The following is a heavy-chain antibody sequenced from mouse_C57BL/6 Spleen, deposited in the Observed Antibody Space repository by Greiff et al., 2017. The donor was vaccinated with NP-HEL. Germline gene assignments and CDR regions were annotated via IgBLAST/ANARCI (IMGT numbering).Heavy chain of an antibody. CDR2: ISNGGGST. Sequence: VKLVESGGGLVQPGGSLKLSCAASGFTFSDYYMYWVRQTPEKRLEWVAYISNGGGSTYYPDTVKGRFTISRDNAKNTLYLQMSRLKSEDTAMYYCARYYYGSSLRYAMDYWGQGTSVTVSS. CDR3: ARYYYGSSLRYAMDY. J-gene: IGHJ4*01. D-gene: IGHD1-1*01. CDR1: GFTFSDYY. V-gene: IGHV5-12*01.